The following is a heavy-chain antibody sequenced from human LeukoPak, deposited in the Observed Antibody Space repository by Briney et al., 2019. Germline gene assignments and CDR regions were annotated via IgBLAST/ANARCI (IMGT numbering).Heavy chain of an antibody. CDR2: IYHSGST. D-gene: IGHD1-1*01. Sequence: PSQTLSLACAVSGGSISSGGYSWSWIRQPPGKGLEWIGYIYHSGSTYYNPSLKSRVTISVDRSKNQFSLKLSSVTAADTAVYYCARGRRPENDGMDVWGKGTTVTVSS. CDR1: GGSISSGGYS. J-gene: IGHJ6*04. CDR3: ARGRRPENDGMDV. V-gene: IGHV4-30-2*01.